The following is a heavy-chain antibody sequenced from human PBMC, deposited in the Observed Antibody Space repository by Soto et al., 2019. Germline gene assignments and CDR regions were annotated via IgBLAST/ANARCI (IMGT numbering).Heavy chain of an antibody. J-gene: IGHJ4*02. CDR3: AREYSNSPEAFDF. Sequence: TLSLTCTVSGVSVNNDNYYWSWIRQPPGKGLEWIGYIYYTGSTTYNPSLKSRVTISLDTSRNHFSLSLRSVTAADTAVFYCAREYSNSPEAFDFWGRGTLVTVSS. V-gene: IGHV4-61*03. CDR2: IYYTGST. CDR1: GVSVNNDNYY. D-gene: IGHD6-13*01.